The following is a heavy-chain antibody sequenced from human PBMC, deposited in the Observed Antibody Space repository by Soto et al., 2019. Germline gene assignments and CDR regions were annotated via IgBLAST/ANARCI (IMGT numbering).Heavy chain of an antibody. CDR1: GGTFSSYA. CDR3: ARTRNAALLEWLS. CDR2: IIPIFGTA. J-gene: IGHJ5*02. D-gene: IGHD3-3*01. V-gene: IGHV1-69*06. Sequence: QVQLVQSGAEVKKPGSSVKVSCKASGGTFSSYAISWVRQAPGQGLEWMGGIIPIFGTANYAQKFQGRGTITADKSTSTAYMELSSLRSEDTAVYYWARTRNAALLEWLSWGQGTLVTVSS.